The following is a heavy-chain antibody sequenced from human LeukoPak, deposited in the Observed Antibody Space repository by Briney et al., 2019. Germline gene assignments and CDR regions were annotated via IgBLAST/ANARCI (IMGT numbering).Heavy chain of an antibody. Sequence: SETLSLTCTVSGGSISSSSYYWGWIRQPPGKGLEWIGSIYYSGSTYYNPSLKSRVTISVDTSKSQFSLKLSSVTAADTAVYYCARTRKYSSDDDCWGQGTLVTVSS. V-gene: IGHV4-39*01. CDR3: ARTRKYSSDDDC. D-gene: IGHD6-19*01. CDR2: IYYSGST. J-gene: IGHJ4*02. CDR1: GGSISSSSYY.